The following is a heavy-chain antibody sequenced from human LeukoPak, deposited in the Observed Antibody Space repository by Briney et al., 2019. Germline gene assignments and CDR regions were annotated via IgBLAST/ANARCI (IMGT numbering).Heavy chain of an antibody. D-gene: IGHD2-15*01. CDR2: IIPIFGTA. J-gene: IGHJ4*02. CDR3: ARQVGGGITRSLDY. CDR1: GGTFSSYA. V-gene: IGHV1-69*05. Sequence: ASVKVSCKASGGTFSSYAISWVRQAPGQGLEWMGGIIPIFGTANYAQKFQGRVTITTDESTSTAYMELSSLRSEDTAVYYCARQVGGGITRSLDYWGQGTLVTVST.